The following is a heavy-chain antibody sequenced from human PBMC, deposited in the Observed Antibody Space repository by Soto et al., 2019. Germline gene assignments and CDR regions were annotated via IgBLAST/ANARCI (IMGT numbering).Heavy chain of an antibody. Sequence: ASVKVSCKVSGYTLTELSMHWVRQAPGKGLEWMGGFDPEDGETIYAQKFQGRVTMTEDTSTDTAYMELSSLRSEDTAVYYCATGRSGERDYYYGMDVWGQGTTVTVSS. CDR2: FDPEDGET. J-gene: IGHJ6*02. D-gene: IGHD1-1*01. V-gene: IGHV1-24*01. CDR1: GYTLTELS. CDR3: ATGRSGERDYYYGMDV.